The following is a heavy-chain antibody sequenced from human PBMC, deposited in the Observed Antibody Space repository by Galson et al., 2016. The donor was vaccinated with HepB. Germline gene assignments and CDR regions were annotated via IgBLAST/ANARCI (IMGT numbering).Heavy chain of an antibody. CDR2: ISGSGRTT. CDR1: GFSFSSHS. V-gene: IGHV3-23*01. D-gene: IGHD4-11*01. J-gene: IGHJ3*01. Sequence: SLRLSCAASGFSFSSHSLSWVRQAPGKGLEWVSAISGSGRTTFYADSVKGRITIARDNSENTLSLQMSTLRADDTAVYFCARERPYSVNYHRALDLWGQGTTVTVSS. CDR3: ARERPYSVNYHRALDL.